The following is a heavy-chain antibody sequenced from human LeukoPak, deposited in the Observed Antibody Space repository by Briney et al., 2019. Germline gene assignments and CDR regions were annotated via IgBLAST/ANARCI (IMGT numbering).Heavy chain of an antibody. V-gene: IGHV3-30-3*01. CDR3: ARDLIAAAGTRSYFDY. CDR1: GFTFSSYA. J-gene: IGHJ4*02. D-gene: IGHD6-13*01. Sequence: GGSLRLSCEASGFTFSSYAMHWVRQAPGKGLEWVAVISYDGSNKYYADSVKGRFTISRDNSKNTLYLQMNSLRAEDTAVYYCARDLIAAAGTRSYFDYWGQGTLVTVSS. CDR2: ISYDGSNK.